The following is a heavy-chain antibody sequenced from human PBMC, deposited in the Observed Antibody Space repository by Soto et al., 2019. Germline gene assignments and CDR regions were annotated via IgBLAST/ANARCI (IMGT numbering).Heavy chain of an antibody. Sequence: QLHLVQSGAVVKKPGASVTVSCSASGYPVTASYMHWVRQAPGRGLEWMGGINPATGAAKYTQTFQGRVTLTRDTSKSTVFMQLSGPTSEDTAFFYCARGGGVGVAGSAAFDMWGQGTLVTVSS. V-gene: IGHV1-2*02. D-gene: IGHD3-3*01. CDR1: GYPVTASY. CDR3: ARGGGVGVAGSAAFDM. J-gene: IGHJ3*02. CDR2: INPATGAA.